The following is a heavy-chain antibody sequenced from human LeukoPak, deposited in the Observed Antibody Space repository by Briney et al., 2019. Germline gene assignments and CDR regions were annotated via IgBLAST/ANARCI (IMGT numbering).Heavy chain of an antibody. Sequence: ASVNVSCKASGYTFTSYGISWVRQAPGQGLEWMGWISAYYGNTNYAQKLQGRATLTTDTSTSTAYMELRSLTSDDTAVYFCARADDISPRYYYGMDVWGPGTTVSVSS. V-gene: IGHV1-18*01. CDR2: ISAYYGNT. CDR1: GYTFTSYG. J-gene: IGHJ6*02. CDR3: ARADDISPRYYYGMDV. D-gene: IGHD3-9*01.